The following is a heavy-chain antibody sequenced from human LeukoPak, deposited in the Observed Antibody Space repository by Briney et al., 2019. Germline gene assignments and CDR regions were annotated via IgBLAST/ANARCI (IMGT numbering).Heavy chain of an antibody. Sequence: GGSLRLSCAASGFTFNDYYMSWIRQAPGKGLEGVSYISSSGSTIYYADSVKGRFTIPRDNAKHSLYLQMNSLRAEATAVYYCARGRYNWNYVGDYWGQGTLVTVSS. V-gene: IGHV3-11*01. CDR2: ISSSGSTI. D-gene: IGHD1-7*01. J-gene: IGHJ4*02. CDR1: GFTFNDYY. CDR3: ARGRYNWNYVGDY.